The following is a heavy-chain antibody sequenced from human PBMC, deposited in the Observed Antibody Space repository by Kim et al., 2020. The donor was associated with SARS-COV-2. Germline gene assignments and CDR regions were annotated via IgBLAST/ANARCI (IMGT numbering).Heavy chain of an antibody. CDR2: ISWNSGSI. Sequence: GGSLRLSCAASGFTFDDYAMHWVRQAPGKGLEWVSGISWNSGSIGYADSVKGRFTISRDNAKNSLYLQMNSLRAEDTALYYCAKDGVAFDIWGQGTMVTVSS. J-gene: IGHJ3*02. CDR3: AKDGVAFDI. D-gene: IGHD2-8*01. CDR1: GFTFDDYA. V-gene: IGHV3-9*01.